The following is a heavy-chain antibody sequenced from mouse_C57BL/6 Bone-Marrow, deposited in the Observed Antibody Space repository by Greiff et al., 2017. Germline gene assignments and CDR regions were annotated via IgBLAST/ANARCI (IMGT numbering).Heavy chain of an antibody. CDR3: ARSPLYYCGSSSWFAY. V-gene: IGHV1-81*01. CDR1: GYTFTSYG. CDR2: LYPRSGNT. D-gene: IGHD1-1*01. J-gene: IGHJ3*01. Sequence: VQLQQSGAELARPGASVKLSCKASGYTFTSYGISWVKQRTGQGLEWIGELYPRSGNTYYNEKFKGKATLTADKSSSTAYMELRSLTSEDSAVYFCARSPLYYCGSSSWFAYWGQGTLVTVSA.